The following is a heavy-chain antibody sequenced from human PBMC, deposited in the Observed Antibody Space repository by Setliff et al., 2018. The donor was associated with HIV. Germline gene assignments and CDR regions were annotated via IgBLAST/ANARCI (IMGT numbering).Heavy chain of an antibody. Sequence: SETLSLTCTVSNGSISGYYWSWIRQPPGKGLEWIGYFYYSGRSNYNPSLKSRVTISVDTSKNQFSLKLRSVTAADTALYYCARHRGDSSGPFDLWGQGTLVTVSS. CDR2: FYYSGRS. CDR1: NGSISGYY. J-gene: IGHJ4*02. CDR3: ARHRGDSSGPFDL. D-gene: IGHD3-22*01. V-gene: IGHV4-59*08.